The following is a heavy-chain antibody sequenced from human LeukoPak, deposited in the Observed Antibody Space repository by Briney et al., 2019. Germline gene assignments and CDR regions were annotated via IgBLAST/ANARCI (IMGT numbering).Heavy chain of an antibody. CDR1: GYTFTSYG. J-gene: IGHJ6*02. CDR2: IGAYNGNT. D-gene: IGHD6-19*01. CDR3: ARDDRGGGWSYYYYGMDV. Sequence: ASVKVSCKASGYTFTSYGISWVRQSPGQGLEWMGWIGAYNGNTNYAQKLQGRVTMTTDTSTSTAYMELRSLRSDDTAVYYCARDDRGGGWSYYYYGMDVWGQGTTVTVSS. V-gene: IGHV1-18*01.